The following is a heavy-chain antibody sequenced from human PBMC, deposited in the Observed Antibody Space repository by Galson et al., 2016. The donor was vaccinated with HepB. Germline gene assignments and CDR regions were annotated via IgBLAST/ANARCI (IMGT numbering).Heavy chain of an antibody. D-gene: IGHD4-23*01. CDR3: GRDHSVVLTTAYNWFDP. Sequence: LRLSYAASGFAFGSHWMHWVRQVPGKGLVWVSRINSDGTISNYADSVKGRFTISRDNAKNTLYLQMNSLRVEDTAVYYCGRDHSVVLTTAYNWFDPWGQGTLVTVSS. CDR1: GFAFGSHW. V-gene: IGHV3-74*01. CDR2: INSDGTIS. J-gene: IGHJ5*02.